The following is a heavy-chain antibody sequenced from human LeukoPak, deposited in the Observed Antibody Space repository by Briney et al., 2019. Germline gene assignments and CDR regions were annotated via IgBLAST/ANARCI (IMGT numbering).Heavy chain of an antibody. D-gene: IGHD6-19*01. CDR1: GFTFSSYS. Sequence: GGPLTLSCAASGFTFSSYSMNCLPHAPGKGLEWVSSISNSSTYIYYADSVKGRFTISRDNAKNSLYLQMNSLRGEDTAVYYCARESFSGWYDDEWGEGTLVTVSS. J-gene: IGHJ4*02. CDR3: ARESFSGWYDDE. V-gene: IGHV3-21*01. CDR2: ISNSSTYI.